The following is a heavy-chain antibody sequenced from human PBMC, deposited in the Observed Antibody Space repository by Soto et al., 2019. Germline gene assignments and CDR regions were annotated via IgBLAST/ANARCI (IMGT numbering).Heavy chain of an antibody. CDR3: ARERLRYGSGVGDAFDI. CDR2: INHSGST. J-gene: IGHJ3*02. V-gene: IGHV4-34*09. Sequence: PSETLSLTCAVYGGSFIGYYCIFIRHPPFKGLEWIGEINHSGSTNYNPSLKSRVTISVDTSKNQFSLKLSSVTAADTAVYYCARERLRYGSGVGDAFDIWGQGTMVTVSS. CDR1: GGSFIGYY. D-gene: IGHD3-10*01.